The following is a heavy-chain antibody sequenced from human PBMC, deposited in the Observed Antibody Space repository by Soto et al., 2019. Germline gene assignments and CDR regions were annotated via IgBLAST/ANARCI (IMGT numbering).Heavy chain of an antibody. D-gene: IGHD5-12*01. CDR3: TKVGSGFNYDD. J-gene: IGHJ4*02. CDR1: GFTFSDHY. CDR2: TSKKSNGYST. V-gene: IGHV3-72*01. Sequence: EVQLVESGGGLAQPGGSLRLSCAASGFTFSDHYMDWVRQAPGKGLEWVGRTSKKSNGYSTEYAASVKGRFTISRDDSQNSLFLQMNSLKTEDAAVYYCTKVGSGFNYDDWGQGPLVTVAA.